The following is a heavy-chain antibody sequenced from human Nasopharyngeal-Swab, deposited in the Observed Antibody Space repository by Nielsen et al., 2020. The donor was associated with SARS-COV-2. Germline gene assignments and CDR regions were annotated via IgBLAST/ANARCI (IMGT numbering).Heavy chain of an antibody. D-gene: IGHD4-23*01. V-gene: IGHV4-30-4*01. J-gene: IGHJ4*02. CDR2: IYYSGST. CDR1: GVSYDFMEAFY. Sequence: SETLSLTCTVSGVSYDFMEAFYWAWIRQPPGKGLEWIGYIYYSGSTYYNPSLKSRVTISVDTSKNQFSLKLSSVTAADTAVYYCARTPSVRGGNDPVDYWGQGTLVTVSS. CDR3: ARTPSVRGGNDPVDY.